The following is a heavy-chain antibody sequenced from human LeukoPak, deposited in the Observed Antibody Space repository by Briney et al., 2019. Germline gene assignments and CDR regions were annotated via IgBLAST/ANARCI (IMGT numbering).Heavy chain of an antibody. CDR3: ARASRHIDY. V-gene: IGHV4-39*01. CDR2: IYYSGST. D-gene: IGHD5-12*01. J-gene: IGHJ4*02. Sequence: SETLSLTCTVSSGSISSSSYYWGWIRQPPGKGLEWIGSIYYSGSTYYNPSLKSRVTISVDTSKNQFSLKLSSVTAADTAVYYCARASRHIDYWGQGTLVTVSS. CDR1: SGSISSSSYY.